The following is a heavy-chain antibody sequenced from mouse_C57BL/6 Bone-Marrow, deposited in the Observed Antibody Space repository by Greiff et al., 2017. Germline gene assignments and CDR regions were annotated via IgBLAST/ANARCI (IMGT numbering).Heavy chain of an antibody. CDR1: GFTFSSYG. D-gene: IGHD2-13*01. CDR2: ISSGGSYT. CDR3: ARHGRGLGY. J-gene: IGHJ2*01. Sequence: EVKVVESGGDLVKPGGSLKLSCAASGFTFSSYGMSWVRQTPDKRLEWVATISSGGSYTYYPDSVKGRFTISRDNAKNTLYLQMSSLKSEDKARYYCARHGRGLGYWGQGTTLTVSS. V-gene: IGHV5-6*01.